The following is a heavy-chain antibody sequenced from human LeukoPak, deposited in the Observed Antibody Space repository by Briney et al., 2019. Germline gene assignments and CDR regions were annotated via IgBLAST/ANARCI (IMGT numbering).Heavy chain of an antibody. V-gene: IGHV3-23*01. D-gene: IGHD6-19*01. CDR2: ISSRGDST. CDR3: VKGPRPDITVAHTVEN. CDR1: GFIFSNYA. Sequence: GGSLRLSCAASGFIFSNYAMSWVRQVPGRGLEWVSTISSRGDSTYVADSVKGRFTISRDNSKNSLYLQMNTVRAEDTAVYYCVKGPRPDITVAHTVENWGQGTQVTVSS. J-gene: IGHJ4*02.